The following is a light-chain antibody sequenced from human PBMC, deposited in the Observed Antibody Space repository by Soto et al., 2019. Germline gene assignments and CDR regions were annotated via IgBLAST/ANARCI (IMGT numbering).Light chain of an antibody. J-gene: IGKJ2*01. Sequence: DVVMTQSPLSLPVTLGQPASISCRSGQSLVHSDGNTYLSWFQQRPGQSPGRLIYYVSNRDSGVPDRFSGSGSGTDFTLKISGVEAEDVGVYYCMQGTHWPFTFGQGTKLEIK. CDR2: YVS. V-gene: IGKV2-30*02. CDR1: QSLVHSDGNTY. CDR3: MQGTHWPFT.